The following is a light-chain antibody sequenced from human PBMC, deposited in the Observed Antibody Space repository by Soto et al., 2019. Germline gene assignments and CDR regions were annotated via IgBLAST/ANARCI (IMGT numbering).Light chain of an antibody. Sequence: PSARSPSLGHRQTMTWRASQRISTYLTWYQQKPGKAPKLLIYKASSLESGVPSRFSGSGSGTDFTLTISSLQPEDFATYYCQQCNSTSQTFGLGTKVDTK. CDR2: KAS. CDR1: QRISTY. V-gene: IGKV1-5*03. CDR3: QQCNSTSQT. J-gene: IGKJ1*01.